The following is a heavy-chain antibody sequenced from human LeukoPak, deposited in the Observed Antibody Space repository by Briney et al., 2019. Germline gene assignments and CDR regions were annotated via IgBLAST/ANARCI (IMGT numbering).Heavy chain of an antibody. V-gene: IGHV5-51*01. D-gene: IGHD1-26*01. CDR1: GYSFTSYW. CDR3: ATQYSGSYPDY. Sequence: GESLQISCQGSGYSFTSYWIAWVRQLPGKGLEWMGIIYPGDSDARYSPSFQGQVTISADKSISTAYLQWSSLKASDTAMYYCATQYSGSYPDYWGQGTLVTVSS. J-gene: IGHJ4*02. CDR2: IYPGDSDA.